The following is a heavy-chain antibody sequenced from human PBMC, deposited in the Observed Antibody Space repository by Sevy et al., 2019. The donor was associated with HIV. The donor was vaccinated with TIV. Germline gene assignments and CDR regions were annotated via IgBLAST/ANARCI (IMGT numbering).Heavy chain of an antibody. Sequence: SETLSLTCTVTGGAVSNGIFFWNWIRQPAGRELEWIGRIYTTGITNYNPSLRSRVSISIVPSKNQFSLKLRSVTATDTAVYFCATTSLSTSGPGSFDPWGQGTLVTVSS. V-gene: IGHV4-61*02. D-gene: IGHD3-10*01. CDR1: GGAVSNGIFF. CDR2: IYTTGIT. CDR3: ATTSLSTSGPGSFDP. J-gene: IGHJ5*02.